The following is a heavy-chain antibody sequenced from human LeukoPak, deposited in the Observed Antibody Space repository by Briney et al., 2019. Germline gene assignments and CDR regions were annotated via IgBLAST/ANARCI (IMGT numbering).Heavy chain of an antibody. V-gene: IGHV3-23*01. J-gene: IGHJ4*02. Sequence: GGSLRLSCAASGFTFSSSAMSWVRQAPGKGLEWVSAIGGGGGTTYYADSVKGRFTISRDNSKSTLFLEMNSLRVEDTALYYCAKGYVTSGYFDYWGQGTLVTVSS. CDR1: GFTFSSSA. CDR3: AKGYVTSGYFDY. CDR2: IGGGGGTT. D-gene: IGHD3-16*01.